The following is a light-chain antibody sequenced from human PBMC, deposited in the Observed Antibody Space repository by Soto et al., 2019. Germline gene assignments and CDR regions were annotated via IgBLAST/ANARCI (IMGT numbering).Light chain of an antibody. CDR1: SSDVGGYNY. Sequence: QSALTQPASVSGSPGQSITISCTGTSSDVGGYNYVSWYQQHPGKAPKFMIYEVSNRPSGVSDRFSGSKSGNTASLTISGLQAEDEADYYCSSYTSRNTRVVFGGGTQLTVL. J-gene: IGLJ2*01. CDR2: EVS. CDR3: SSYTSRNTRVV. V-gene: IGLV2-14*01.